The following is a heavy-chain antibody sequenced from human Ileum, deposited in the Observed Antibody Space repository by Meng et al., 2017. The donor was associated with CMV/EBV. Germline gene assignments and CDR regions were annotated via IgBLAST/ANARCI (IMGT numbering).Heavy chain of an antibody. Sequence: QDSGPGRVKPSETLSLTVAVSGGSISTYYWTWVRQPAGKGLEWIGRINAGGSTNDNPSLKSRVTMSVDTSKNQFSLKVTSVTAADTAVYYCAREENTVNQFEYWGQGTLVTVSS. J-gene: IGHJ4*02. CDR3: AREENTVNQFEY. V-gene: IGHV4-4*07. CDR2: INAGGST. CDR1: GGSISTYY. D-gene: IGHD4-17*01.